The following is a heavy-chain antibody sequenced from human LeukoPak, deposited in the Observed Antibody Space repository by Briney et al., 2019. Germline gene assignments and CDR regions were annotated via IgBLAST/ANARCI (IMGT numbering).Heavy chain of an antibody. CDR2: ISYDGSNK. V-gene: IGHV3-30*18. Sequence: GGSLRLSCAASGFTFSSYGMHWVRQAPGKGLEWVAVISYDGSNKYCADSVKGRFTISRDNSKNTLYLQMNSLRAEDTAVYYCAKDRNAYYYGSGPFDYWGQGTLVTVSS. J-gene: IGHJ4*02. D-gene: IGHD3-10*01. CDR1: GFTFSSYG. CDR3: AKDRNAYYYGSGPFDY.